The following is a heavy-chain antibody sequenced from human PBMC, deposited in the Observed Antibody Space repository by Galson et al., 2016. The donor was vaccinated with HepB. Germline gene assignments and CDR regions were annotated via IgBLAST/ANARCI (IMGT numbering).Heavy chain of an antibody. CDR3: VRDGDHYDFDF. V-gene: IGHV3-74*01. Sequence: SLRLSCAVSGFTSSNYWMHWVRQAPGQGLVWVSRINGAGSDTAYADSVRGRFTISRDDARNTLFLQMNSLRAEDTAVYFCVRDGDHYDFDFWGQGTLVTVSS. D-gene: IGHD4-17*01. CDR2: INGAGSDT. CDR1: GFTSSNYW. J-gene: IGHJ4*02.